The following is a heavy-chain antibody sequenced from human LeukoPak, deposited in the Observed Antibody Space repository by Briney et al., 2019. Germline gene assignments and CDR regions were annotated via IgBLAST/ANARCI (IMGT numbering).Heavy chain of an antibody. V-gene: IGHV3-73*01. Sequence: GGSLRLSCAASGFTFSGSAIHWVRQTSGKGLEWVGRIRSKANNYATLYAASMKGRFTISRDDSRNTAYLQVNSLKTEDTAVYYCARVLRYCSGGNCYSGGLGYMDVWGKGTTVTISS. CDR1: GFTFSGSA. J-gene: IGHJ6*03. CDR3: ARVLRYCSGGNCYSGGLGYMDV. D-gene: IGHD2-15*01. CDR2: IRSKANNYAT.